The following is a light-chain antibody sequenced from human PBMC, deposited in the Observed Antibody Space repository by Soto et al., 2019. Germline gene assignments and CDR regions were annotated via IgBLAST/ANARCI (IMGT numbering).Light chain of an antibody. CDR1: QSVRNW. J-gene: IGKJ1*01. Sequence: DIQMTQSPSTLFASVGDRVTITCRASQSVRNWLAWYQQKPGTAPHLLIYDSSTLEPGVPSRFRGSGSGTEFTLTINGLQPDDFGTYYCQQYDGYSPQTFGQGTKVEIK. CDR3: QQYDGYSPQT. V-gene: IGKV1-5*01. CDR2: DSS.